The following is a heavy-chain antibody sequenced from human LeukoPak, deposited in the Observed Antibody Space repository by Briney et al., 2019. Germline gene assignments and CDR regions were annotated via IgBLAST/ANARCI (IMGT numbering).Heavy chain of an antibody. J-gene: IGHJ6*04. CDR1: GGSISSYY. CDR2: IYYSGST. Sequence: SETLSLTCTVSGGSISSYYWSWIRQPPGKGLEWIGYIYYSGSTNYNPSLKSRVTISVDTSKNRFSLKLSSVTAADTAVYYCARHSGLRSPLGVWGKGTTVTVSS. D-gene: IGHD3-3*01. CDR3: ARHSGLRSPLGV. V-gene: IGHV4-59*01.